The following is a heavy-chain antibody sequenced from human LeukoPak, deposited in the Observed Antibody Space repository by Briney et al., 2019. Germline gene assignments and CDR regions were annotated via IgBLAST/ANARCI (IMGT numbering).Heavy chain of an antibody. Sequence: GGSLRLSCAASGFTVSSNYMSWVRQAPGKGLEWVSVIYSGGSTYYADSVKGRFTISRDNSKNTLYLQMNSLRAEDTAVYYCARSPRNIVVVHYFDYWGQGTLVTVPS. V-gene: IGHV3-66*01. CDR1: GFTVSSNY. J-gene: IGHJ4*02. D-gene: IGHD2-2*01. CDR2: IYSGGST. CDR3: ARSPRNIVVVHYFDY.